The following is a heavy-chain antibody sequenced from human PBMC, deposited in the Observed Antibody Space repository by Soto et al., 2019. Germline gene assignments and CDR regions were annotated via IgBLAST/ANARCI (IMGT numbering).Heavy chain of an antibody. V-gene: IGHV1-69*13. CDR2: IIPIFGTA. D-gene: IGHD3-22*01. J-gene: IGHJ6*02. CDR1: GGTFSSYA. CDR3: ARDQVVIPVYYYYGMDV. Sequence: SVKVSCKASGGTFSSYAISWVRQAPGQGLEWMGGIIPIFGTANYAQKFQGRVTITADESTSTAYMELSSLGSEDTAVYYCARDQVVIPVYYYYGMDVWGQGTTVTVSS.